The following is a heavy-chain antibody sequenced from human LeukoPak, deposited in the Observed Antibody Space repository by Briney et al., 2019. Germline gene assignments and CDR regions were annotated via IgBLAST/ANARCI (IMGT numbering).Heavy chain of an antibody. Sequence: GGSLRLSCAASGFTFTIFGFNWVRQAPGKVPEWVSYIDARSGITYYADSVQGRFAISRDNAQESVFLQMNSLRADDTAVYYCARTYDFGRGPPGDAFDNWGPGTLVTVSS. CDR3: ARTYDFGRGPPGDAFDN. CDR1: GFTFTIFG. V-gene: IGHV3-48*01. D-gene: IGHD3-3*01. J-gene: IGHJ3*02. CDR2: IDARSGIT.